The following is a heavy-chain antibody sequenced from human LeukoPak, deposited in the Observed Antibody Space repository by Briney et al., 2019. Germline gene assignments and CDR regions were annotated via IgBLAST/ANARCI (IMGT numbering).Heavy chain of an antibody. CDR1: GYIFTGYY. J-gene: IGHJ6*02. V-gene: IGHV1-2*02. D-gene: IGHD6-6*01. Sequence: ASVKVSCKASGYIFTGYYMHWVRQAPGQGLEWMGWINPNSGATNYAQKFQGRVTMTRDTSIRTAYMELSRLRSDDTAVYYCASQEQLVYGMDVWGQGTTVTVSS. CDR2: INPNSGAT. CDR3: ASQEQLVYGMDV.